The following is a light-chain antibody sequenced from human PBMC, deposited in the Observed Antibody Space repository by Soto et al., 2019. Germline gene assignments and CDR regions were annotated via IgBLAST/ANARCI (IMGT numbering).Light chain of an antibody. Sequence: DIQMTQSPSSLSASVGDRVTITCRASQTIGTYLHWYQQQPGKAPKLLIYAASSLQSGVPSRFVGSGSGTEFTLTINSLQPDDFATYYCRQSVSTPTTFGQGTKLEIE. CDR1: QTIGTY. CDR2: AAS. J-gene: IGKJ2*01. V-gene: IGKV1-39*01. CDR3: RQSVSTPTT.